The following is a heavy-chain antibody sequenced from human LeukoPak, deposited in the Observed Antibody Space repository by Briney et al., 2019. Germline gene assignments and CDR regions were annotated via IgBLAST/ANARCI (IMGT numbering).Heavy chain of an antibody. J-gene: IGHJ3*02. CDR1: GFSFSSCS. CDR3: ARAARNSWDI. D-gene: IGHD2-15*01. V-gene: IGHV3-30*04. Sequence: GGSLRLSCAASGFSFSSCSVHWVRQAPGKGLGWVAVISHDGSDKYYTDSVKGRFTISRDNAKNTLYLQMNSLRAEDTAVYYCARAARNSWDIWGQGTMVTVSS. CDR2: ISHDGSDK.